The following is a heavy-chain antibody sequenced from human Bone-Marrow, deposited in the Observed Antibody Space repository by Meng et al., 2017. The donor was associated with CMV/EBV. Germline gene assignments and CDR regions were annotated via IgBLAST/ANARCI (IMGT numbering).Heavy chain of an antibody. CDR2: ISAYNGNT. CDR1: GYTFTGYY. V-gene: IGHV1-18*04. CDR3: ARDSPRSGWYYYYYGMDV. Sequence: ASVKVSCKASGYTFTGYYMHWVRQAPGQGLEWMGWISAYNGNTNYAQKLQGRVTMTTDTSTSTAYMELRSLRSDDTAVYYCARDSPRSGWYYYYYGMDVWGQGTTVTVS. J-gene: IGHJ6*02. D-gene: IGHD6-19*01.